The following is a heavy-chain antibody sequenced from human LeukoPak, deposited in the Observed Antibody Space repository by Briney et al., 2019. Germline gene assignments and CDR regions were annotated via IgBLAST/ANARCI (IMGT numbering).Heavy chain of an antibody. D-gene: IGHD3-9*01. V-gene: IGHV4-59*08. CDR3: ARYPRDPYDYDILTGYYIGHPYGMDV. J-gene: IGHJ6*02. Sequence: SETLSLTCTVSGGSISSYYWSWIRQPPGKGLEWIGYIYYSGSTNYNPSLKSRVTISVDTSKNQFSLKLSSVTAADTAVYYCARYPRDPYDYDILTGYYIGHPYGMDVWGQGTTVTVSS. CDR1: GGSISSYY. CDR2: IYYSGST.